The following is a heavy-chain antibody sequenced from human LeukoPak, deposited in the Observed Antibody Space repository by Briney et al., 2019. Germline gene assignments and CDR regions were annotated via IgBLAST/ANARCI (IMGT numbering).Heavy chain of an antibody. D-gene: IGHD2-21*02. CDR3: ARGPPYIVVVTAIGFFDS. CDR2: INHSGST. CDR1: GGSISSSNW. J-gene: IGHJ4*02. Sequence: SGTLSLTCAVSGGSISSSNWWSWVRQPPGKGLGWIGEINHSGSTNYNPSLKSRVTISVDTSKNQFSLKLSSVTAADTAVYYCARGPPYIVVVTAIGFFDSWGQGTLVTVSS. V-gene: IGHV4-4*02.